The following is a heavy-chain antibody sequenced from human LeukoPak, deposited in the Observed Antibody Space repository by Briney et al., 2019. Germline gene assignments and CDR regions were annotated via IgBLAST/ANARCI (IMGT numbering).Heavy chain of an antibody. CDR2: INAGNGNT. D-gene: IGHD6-13*01. Sequence: WASVKVSCKASGYTFTSYAMHWVRQAPGQRLEWMGWINAGNGNTKYSQEFQGRVTITRDTSASTAYMGLSSLRSEDMAVYYCASGDSSSWYLNYWGQGTLVTVSS. V-gene: IGHV1-3*03. J-gene: IGHJ4*02. CDR3: ASGDSSSWYLNY. CDR1: GYTFTSYA.